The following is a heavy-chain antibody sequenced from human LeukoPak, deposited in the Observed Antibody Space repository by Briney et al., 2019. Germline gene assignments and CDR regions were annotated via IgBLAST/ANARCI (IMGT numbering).Heavy chain of an antibody. V-gene: IGHV4-4*07. D-gene: IGHD6-19*01. CDR2: IYTSGST. Sequence: KPSETLSLTCTVSGGSISTYYWSWIRQPAGEGLEWIARIYTSGSTNYNPSLKSRVTMSADPSKNQFSLKLSSVTAADTAIYHCARGFHSNGWHYFDSWGQGTLVTVSS. CDR1: GGSISTYY. J-gene: IGHJ4*02. CDR3: ARGFHSNGWHYFDS.